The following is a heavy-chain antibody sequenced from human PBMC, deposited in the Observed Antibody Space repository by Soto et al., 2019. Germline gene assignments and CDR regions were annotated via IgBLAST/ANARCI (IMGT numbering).Heavy chain of an antibody. J-gene: IGHJ4*02. D-gene: IGHD4-17*01. Sequence: EVQLVESGGGLVQPGRSLRLSCAAAGFTFNDYAMHWVRQAPGKGLEWVSGINWNSGFIVYADSVKGRFTISRDNAKNSLYQKMNSWSPEDTAFFFCEKVMGYGDFSFGAGFDYGGLGPLAPVSS. CDR3: EKVMGYGDFSFGAGFDY. CDR2: INWNSGFI. V-gene: IGHV3-9*01. CDR1: GFTFNDYA.